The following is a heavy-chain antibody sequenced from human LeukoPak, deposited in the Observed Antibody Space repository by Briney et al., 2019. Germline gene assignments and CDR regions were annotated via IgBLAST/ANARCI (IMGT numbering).Heavy chain of an antibody. CDR3: ARDPNDYGGKKPDY. D-gene: IGHD4-23*01. CDR1: GGTFSSYA. CDR2: IIPILGIA. J-gene: IGHJ4*02. Sequence: ASVKVSCKASGGTFSSYAISWVRQAPGQGLEWMGRIIPILGIANYAQKFQGRVTITADKSTSTAYMELSSLRSEDTAVYYCARDPNDYGGKKPDYWGQGTLVTVSS. V-gene: IGHV1-69*04.